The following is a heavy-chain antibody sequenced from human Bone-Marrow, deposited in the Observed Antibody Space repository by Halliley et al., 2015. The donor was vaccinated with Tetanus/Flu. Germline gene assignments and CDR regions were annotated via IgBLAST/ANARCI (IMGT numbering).Heavy chain of an antibody. Sequence: SLRLSCTASGFTFGSYWMHWVRQAPGKGLFWVSRIQSDGSIKNYADSVKGRFTISRDNAKNTLHLQMNDLKVEDTAVYYCARGGGGTSGPPNDSWGQGTLVFVSP. D-gene: IGHD3-10*01. CDR1: GFTFGSYW. CDR3: ARGGGGTSGPPNDS. J-gene: IGHJ4*02. V-gene: IGHV3-74*01. CDR2: IQSDGSIK.